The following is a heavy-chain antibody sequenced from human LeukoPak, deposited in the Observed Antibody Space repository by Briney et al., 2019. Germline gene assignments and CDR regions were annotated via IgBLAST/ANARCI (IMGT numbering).Heavy chain of an antibody. J-gene: IGHJ5*02. Sequence: SETLSLTCTVSGYSISSGYYWGWIRQPPGKGLAWIGSIYHSGSTYYNPSLKSRVTISVDTSKNQFSLKLSSVTAADTAVYYCARARGSGSYNWFDPWGQGTLVTVSS. D-gene: IGHD3-10*01. CDR1: GYSISSGYY. CDR2: IYHSGST. V-gene: IGHV4-38-2*02. CDR3: ARARGSGSYNWFDP.